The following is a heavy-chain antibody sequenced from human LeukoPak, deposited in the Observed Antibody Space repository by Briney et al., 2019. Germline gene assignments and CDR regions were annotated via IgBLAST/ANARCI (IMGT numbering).Heavy chain of an antibody. V-gene: IGHV3-30-3*01. CDR2: ISYDGSNK. CDR3: ARTYYYGSGSYDAFDI. D-gene: IGHD3-10*01. CDR1: GFTFSSYA. J-gene: IGHJ3*02. Sequence: GGSLRLSCAASGFTFSSYAMHWVRQAPGKGLEWVAVISYDGSNKYYADSVKGRFTISSDNSKNTLYLQMNSLRAEDTAVYYCARTYYYGSGSYDAFDIWGQGTMVTVSS.